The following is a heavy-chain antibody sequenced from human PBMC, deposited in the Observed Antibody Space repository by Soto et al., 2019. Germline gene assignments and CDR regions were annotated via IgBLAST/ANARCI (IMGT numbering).Heavy chain of an antibody. J-gene: IGHJ4*02. Sequence: QVQLQESGPGLVKPSQTLSLTCTVSGGSISSGGYYWSWIRQHPGKGLEWIGYIYYSGSTYYNPSLKSRVTISVDTSKNQFSLKLSSVTAADTAVYYCARTKTYYYDSSCYYGGRYFDYWGQGTLVTVSS. D-gene: IGHD3-22*01. V-gene: IGHV4-31*03. CDR3: ARTKTYYYDSSCYYGGRYFDY. CDR1: GGSISSGGYY. CDR2: IYYSGST.